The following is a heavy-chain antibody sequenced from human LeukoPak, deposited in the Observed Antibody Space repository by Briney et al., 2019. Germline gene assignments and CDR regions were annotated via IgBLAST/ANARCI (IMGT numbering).Heavy chain of an antibody. CDR3: ARGYYDFWSGYYSGDPFDY. CDR1: GFTFSSYW. J-gene: IGHJ4*02. D-gene: IGHD3-3*01. CDR2: VKQDGIEK. V-gene: IGHV3-7*04. Sequence: GGSLRLSCAASGFTFSSYWMSLVRQAPGEGLEWVANVKQDGIEKYYVDSVKARFTISRDNAKNSLYLQMNSLRAEDTAVYYCARGYYDFWSGYYSGDPFDYWGQGTLVTVYS.